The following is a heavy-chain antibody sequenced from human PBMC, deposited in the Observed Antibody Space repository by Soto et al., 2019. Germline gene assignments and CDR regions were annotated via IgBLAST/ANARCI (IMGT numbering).Heavy chain of an antibody. D-gene: IGHD5-18*01. CDR2: IKSKSDGGTT. J-gene: IGHJ4*02. CDR3: TTSLDTAMDSFDY. CDR1: GFTFSNAW. Sequence: GGSLRLSCAASGFTFSNAWMSWVRQAPGKGLEWVGRIKSKSDGGTTDYAEPVKGRFTISKDDYKNTLYLQMNSLKTEDTAEYYCTTSLDTAMDSFDYWGQGTLVTVSS. V-gene: IGHV3-15*01.